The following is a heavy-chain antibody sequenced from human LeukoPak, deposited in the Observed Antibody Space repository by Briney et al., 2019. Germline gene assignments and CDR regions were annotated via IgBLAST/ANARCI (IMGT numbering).Heavy chain of an antibody. J-gene: IGHJ4*02. CDR1: GGSISGGGYY. V-gene: IGHV4-39*01. D-gene: IGHD3-10*01. CDR3: ARSRGVGTSLHFLDY. Sequence: SETLSLTCTVSGGSISGGGYYWGWIRQPPGKGLEWIGNIYYSGSTYYNPSLKSRVTISVDTSKNQFSLKLNSVTAADTALYYCARSRGVGTSLHFLDYWGQGTLVTVSS. CDR2: IYYSGST.